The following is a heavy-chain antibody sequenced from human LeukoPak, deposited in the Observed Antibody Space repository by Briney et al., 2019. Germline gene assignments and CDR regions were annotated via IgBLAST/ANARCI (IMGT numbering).Heavy chain of an antibody. V-gene: IGHV4-59*01. CDR3: ARVLRTVGLEGYYYYGMDV. CDR1: DGSINSYY. J-gene: IGHJ6*02. Sequence: PSETLSLTCSVSDGSINSYYWNWIRRPPGKGLEWIGYIYYNGNTNYSPSLKSRVTMSVDTSKNQFSLKLSSVTAADTAVYYCARVLRTVGLEGYYYYGMDVWGQGTTVTVSS. D-gene: IGHD4-23*01. CDR2: IYYNGNT.